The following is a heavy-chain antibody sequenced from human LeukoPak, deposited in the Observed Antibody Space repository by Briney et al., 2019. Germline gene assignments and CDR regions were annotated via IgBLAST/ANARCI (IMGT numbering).Heavy chain of an antibody. D-gene: IGHD2-2*02. CDR2: INWNGGST. Sequence: AGSLGLSCAASGFTFDDYGMSWVRQAPGKGLEWVSGINWNGGSTGYADSVKGRFTISRDNAKNSLYLEMNTLRAEDTALYYCAREGELGGYCSSTSCYTFDYWGQGTLVTVSS. J-gene: IGHJ4*02. V-gene: IGHV3-20*04. CDR3: AREGELGGYCSSTSCYTFDY. CDR1: GFTFDDYG.